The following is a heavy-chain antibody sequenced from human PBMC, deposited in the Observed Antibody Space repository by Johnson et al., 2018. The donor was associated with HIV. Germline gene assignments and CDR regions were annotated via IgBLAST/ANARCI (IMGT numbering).Heavy chain of an antibody. V-gene: IGHV3-7*01. CDR2: IKQDGSEK. CDR3: ARDRGRYGYAAFDI. J-gene: IGHJ3*02. Sequence: VQLVESGGGLVKPGGSLRLSCAASGFTFSSYWMSWVRQAPGKGLEWVANIKQDGSEKYYVDSVKGRFTISRDNSKNTLYLQMNSLRAEDTAVYYCARDRGRYGYAAFDIWGQGTMVTVSS. D-gene: IGHD5-18*01. CDR1: GFTFSSYW.